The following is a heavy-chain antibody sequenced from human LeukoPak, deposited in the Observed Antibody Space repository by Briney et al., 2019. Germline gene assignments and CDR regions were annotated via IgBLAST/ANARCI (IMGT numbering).Heavy chain of an antibody. J-gene: IGHJ4*02. CDR3: ARESDYGSGSYYTPGFDY. V-gene: IGHV4-59*12. Sequence: SETLSLTCTVSGGSIRSYYWSWIRQTPGKGLEWIGYIYYSGSTNYNPSLKSRVTISVDTSKNQFSLKLSSVTAADTAVYYCARESDYGSGSYYTPGFDYWGQGTLVTVSS. CDR2: IYYSGST. D-gene: IGHD3-10*01. CDR1: GGSIRSYY.